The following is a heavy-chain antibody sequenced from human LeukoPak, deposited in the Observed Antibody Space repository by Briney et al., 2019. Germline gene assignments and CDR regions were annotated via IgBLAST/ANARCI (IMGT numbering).Heavy chain of an antibody. Sequence: SETLSLTCAVYGGSFSGYYWSWIRQPPGKGLEWIGEINHSGSTNYNPSLKSRGTISVDTSKNQFSLQLSSVTAADTAVYYCASSRVLELRLFYYFDYWGQGTLVTVSS. CDR3: ASSRVLELRLFYYFDY. D-gene: IGHD1-7*01. J-gene: IGHJ4*02. CDR1: GGSFSGYY. CDR2: INHSGST. V-gene: IGHV4-34*01.